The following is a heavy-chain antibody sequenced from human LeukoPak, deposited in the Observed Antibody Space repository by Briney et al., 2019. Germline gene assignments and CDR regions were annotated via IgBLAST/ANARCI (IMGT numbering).Heavy chain of an antibody. CDR3: ARGRAFYGMDV. Sequence: SQTLSLTCTVSGDSLSSGDNYWSWIRQPPGKGLEWIGEINHSGSTNYNPSLKSRVTVSVDTSKNQFSLKLSSVTAADTAVYYCARGRAFYGMDVWGQGTTVTVSS. J-gene: IGHJ6*02. V-gene: IGHV4-30-4*01. CDR1: GDSLSSGDNY. CDR2: INHSGST.